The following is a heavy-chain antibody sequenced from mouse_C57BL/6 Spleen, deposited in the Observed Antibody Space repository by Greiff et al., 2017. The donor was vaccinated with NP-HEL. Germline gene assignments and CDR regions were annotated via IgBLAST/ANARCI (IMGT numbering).Heavy chain of an antibody. CDR3: ASSGGNSPFDY. J-gene: IGHJ2*01. CDR1: GYTFTSYW. D-gene: IGHD2-1*01. CDR2: IYPGSGST. Sequence: QVQLQQPGAELVKPGASVKMSCKASGYTFTSYWITWVKQRPGHGLEWIGDIYPGSGSTNYNEKFKSKATLTVDTSSSTAYMQLSSLTAEDSAVYYGASSGGNSPFDYWGQGTTLTVSS. V-gene: IGHV1-55*01.